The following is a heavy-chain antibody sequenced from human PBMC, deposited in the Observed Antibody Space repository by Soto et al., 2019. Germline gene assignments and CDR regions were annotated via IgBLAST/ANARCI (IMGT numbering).Heavy chain of an antibody. D-gene: IGHD3-10*01. CDR2: MNPNSGNT. Sequence: ASVKVSCKASGYTFNNYDIHWVRQAPGHGLEWMGWMNPNSGNTGYAQNFRGRVTMTQNTAIGTAYMELSSLRSDDTATYYCAGAYGAETFDFWGQGTRVTVS. V-gene: IGHV1-8*02. CDR1: GYTFNNYD. CDR3: AGAYGAETFDF. J-gene: IGHJ5*01.